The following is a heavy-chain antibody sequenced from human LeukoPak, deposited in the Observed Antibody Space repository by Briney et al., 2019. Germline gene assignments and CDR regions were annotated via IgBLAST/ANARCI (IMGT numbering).Heavy chain of an antibody. CDR1: GFTFINAW. Sequence: GGSLRLSCETSGFTFINAWMSWVRQAPGKGLEWVGRIKTEIDGGTTDYAAPVNGRFIISRDDSRNRLHLQMNSLQSEDTAVYYCAKPCSGGSCYSYWYFDLWGRGTLVTVSS. CDR2: IKTEIDGGTT. D-gene: IGHD2-15*01. CDR3: AKPCSGGSCYSYWYFDL. V-gene: IGHV3-15*01. J-gene: IGHJ2*01.